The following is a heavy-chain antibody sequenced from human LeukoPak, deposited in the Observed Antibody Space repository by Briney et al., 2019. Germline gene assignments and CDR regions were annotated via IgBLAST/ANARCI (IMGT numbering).Heavy chain of an antibody. CDR3: ARSQGDMDV. CDR1: GDSVSINIAA. J-gene: IGHJ6*03. D-gene: IGHD1-26*01. V-gene: IGHV6-1*01. Sequence: SQTLSLTCALSGDSVSINIAAWNWLRQSPTRGLEWLGRTHYSSRWYNDYAVSVKSRITIYADTSKNQFSLQLNSVTPEDTAVYYCARSQGDMDVWGKGTSVTVSS. CDR2: THYSSRWYN.